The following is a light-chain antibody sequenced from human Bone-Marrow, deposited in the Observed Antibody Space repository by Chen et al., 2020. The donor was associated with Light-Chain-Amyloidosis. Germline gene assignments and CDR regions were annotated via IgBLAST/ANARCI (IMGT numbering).Light chain of an antibody. CDR1: GSDVGGDNH. CDR3: SSYTITSTLV. V-gene: IGLV2-14*01. CDR2: EVT. Sequence: QSALTQPASVSGSPGQSITISCTGTGSDVGGDNHVSWYHQHPDKAPKLMIYEVTNRPSWFPDRVSGSRSDNTASLTISGLQTEDEADYCCSSYTITSTLVFGSGTRVTVL. J-gene: IGLJ1*01.